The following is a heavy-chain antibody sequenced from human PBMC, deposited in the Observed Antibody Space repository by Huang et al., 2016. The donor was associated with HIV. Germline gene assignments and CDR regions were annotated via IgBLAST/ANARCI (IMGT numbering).Heavy chain of an antibody. J-gene: IGHJ4*02. Sequence: EVLLVESGGGLVKPGGSLRLSCAASGFTFKNYNMNWVRQAPGEGLAWVSSISYSGSYIYYADALKGRFTISRDNAKNSVSLQMNSLRHDDTAVYYCATNYDILTGFEYWGRGTLVTVSS. V-gene: IGHV3-21*04. CDR2: ISYSGSYI. CDR3: ATNYDILTGFEY. CDR1: GFTFKNYN. D-gene: IGHD3-9*01.